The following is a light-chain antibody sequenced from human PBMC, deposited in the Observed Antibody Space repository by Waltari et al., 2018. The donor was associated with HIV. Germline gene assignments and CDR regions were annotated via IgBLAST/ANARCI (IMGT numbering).Light chain of an antibody. Sequence: EIVMAQSPATLSVSPGERATLSCRASQSVGTDLAWYQQKPGQAPRLLIYDAFTRATGVPVRFSGRRSGTEFTLTIGSLQSEDFALYYCQQYNDWPLTFGGGTKVAIK. J-gene: IGKJ4*01. CDR3: QQYNDWPLT. CDR2: DAF. V-gene: IGKV3-15*01. CDR1: QSVGTD.